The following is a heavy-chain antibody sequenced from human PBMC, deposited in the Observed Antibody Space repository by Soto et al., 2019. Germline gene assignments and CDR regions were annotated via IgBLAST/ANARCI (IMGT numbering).Heavy chain of an antibody. CDR2: IDPSDSYT. CDR1: GYSFTSYW. J-gene: IGHJ4*02. Sequence: LGESLKISCKGSGYSFTSYWISWVRQMPGKGLEWMGRIDPSDSYTNYSPSFQGHVTISADKSISTAYLQWSSLKASDTAMYYCARVLNGSGSYRTAHFDYWGQGTLVTVSS. CDR3: ARVLNGSGSYRTAHFDY. V-gene: IGHV5-10-1*01. D-gene: IGHD3-10*01.